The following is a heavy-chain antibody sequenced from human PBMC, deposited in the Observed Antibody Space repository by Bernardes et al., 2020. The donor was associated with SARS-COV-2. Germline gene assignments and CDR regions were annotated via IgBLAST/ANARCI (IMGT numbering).Heavy chain of an antibody. V-gene: IGHV3-48*03. CDR3: ARGGTYYYNRRGTDDAFDV. D-gene: IGHD3-22*01. CDR2: ITSSGDTR. J-gene: IGHJ3*01. Sequence: GGSLRLSCTASGFTFSNYEMNWVRQAPGKGLEWVSYITSSGDTRHYPDSVKGRFTISRDNSKNSLYLEMNSLGAEDTGVYYCARGGTYYYNRRGTDDAFDVWGQGTTVTVSS. CDR1: GFTFSNYE.